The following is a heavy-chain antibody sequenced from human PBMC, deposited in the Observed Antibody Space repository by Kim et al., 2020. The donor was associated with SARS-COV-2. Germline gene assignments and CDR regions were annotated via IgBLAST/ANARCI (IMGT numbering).Heavy chain of an antibody. CDR3: ARDRSLIRGYGMDV. V-gene: IGHV3-7*01. CDR2: IKQDGSEK. J-gene: IGHJ6*02. CDR1: GFTFSSYW. Sequence: GGSLRLSCAASGFTFSSYWMSWVRQAPGKGLEWVANIKQDGSEKYYVDSVKGRFTISRDNAKNSLYLQMNSLRAEDTAVYYCARDRSLIRGYGMDVWGQGTTVTVSS.